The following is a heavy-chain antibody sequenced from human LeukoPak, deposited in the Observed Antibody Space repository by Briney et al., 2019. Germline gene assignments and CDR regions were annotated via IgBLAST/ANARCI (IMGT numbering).Heavy chain of an antibody. V-gene: IGHV4-4*07. CDR2: IYTSGTT. J-gene: IGHJ3*02. CDR3: ARIGDAYSFDK. D-gene: IGHD2-21*02. Sequence: SETLSLTCTVSGVSISGYFWSWIRQPAGKGLEWIGHIYTSGTTNYNPPLKSRVTISVDTSKNPSSLKFTSVTAADTAVYYCARIGDAYSFDKWGQGTMVTVSS. CDR1: GVSISGYF.